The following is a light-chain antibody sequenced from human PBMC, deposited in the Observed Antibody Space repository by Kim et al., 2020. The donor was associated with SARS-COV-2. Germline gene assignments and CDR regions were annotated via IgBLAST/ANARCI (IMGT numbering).Light chain of an antibody. CDR1: SSNIGAGYD. CDR2: GNS. Sequence: FTISCTGSSSNIGAGYDVHWYQQLPGTAPKLLIYGNSNRPSGVPDRFSGSKSGTSASLAITGLQAEDEADYYCQSYDSSLSALYVFGTGTKVTVL. J-gene: IGLJ1*01. CDR3: QSYDSSLSALYV. V-gene: IGLV1-40*01.